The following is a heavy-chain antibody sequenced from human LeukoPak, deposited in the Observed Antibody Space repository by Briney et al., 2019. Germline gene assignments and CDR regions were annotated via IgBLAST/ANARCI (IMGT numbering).Heavy chain of an antibody. J-gene: IGHJ2*01. CDR1: GGSISSSSFY. CDR3: ARHRPYDFWSGIPGYFDL. CDR2: IYLSGST. Sequence: SETLSLTSTVSGGSISSSSFYGGWIRQPPGKGLEWIASIYLSGSTFYNPSLKSRVTISVDTSKNQFSLKLSSVTAADTAVYYCARHRPYDFWSGIPGYFDLWGRGSLVTVSS. D-gene: IGHD3-3*01. V-gene: IGHV4-39*01.